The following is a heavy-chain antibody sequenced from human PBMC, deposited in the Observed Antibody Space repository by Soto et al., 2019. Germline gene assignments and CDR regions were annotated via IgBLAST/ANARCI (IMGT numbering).Heavy chain of an antibody. CDR2: IPPSNGGT. Sequence: QVHLVQSGAEVKKPGASVKVSCKASGYSFTGNSIHWVRQAPGQGLEWMGWIPPSNGGTNYAQKFQGWGTMTSDTSTRTVQMELSRLTSDNTATYSCANQRSGVVYWGQGTLVTVSS. CDR3: ANQRSGVVY. J-gene: IGHJ4*02. V-gene: IGHV1-2*04. CDR1: GYSFTGNS. D-gene: IGHD2-2*01.